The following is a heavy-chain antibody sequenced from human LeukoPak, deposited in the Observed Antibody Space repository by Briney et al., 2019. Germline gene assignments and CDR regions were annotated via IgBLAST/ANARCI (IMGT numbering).Heavy chain of an antibody. CDR3: ANYNYGTLGFDY. J-gene: IGHJ4*02. V-gene: IGHV1-18*04. Sequence: ASVKVSCKASGYTFTGYYMHWVRQAPGQGLEWMGWISAYNGNTKYAQKLQGRVTVTTDTSTSTAYMELRSLRSDDTAVYYCANYNYGTLGFDYWGQGTLVTVSS. CDR1: GYTFTGYY. D-gene: IGHD5-18*01. CDR2: ISAYNGNT.